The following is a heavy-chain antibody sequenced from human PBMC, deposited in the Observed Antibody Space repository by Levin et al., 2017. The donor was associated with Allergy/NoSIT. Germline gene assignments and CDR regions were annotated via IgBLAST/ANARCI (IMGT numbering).Heavy chain of an antibody. CDR1: GFTFSGYY. D-gene: IGHD6-13*01. Sequence: SGGSLRLSCAASGFTFSGYYMHWVRQTPGKGLVWVSVINGDGSSTTYADSVKGRFTISRDNAKNTLYLQMNSLRADDTAMYYCGRGCITAPGTDSWGQGTLVTVSS. CDR2: INGDGSST. CDR3: GRGCITAPGTDS. V-gene: IGHV3-74*01. J-gene: IGHJ4*02.